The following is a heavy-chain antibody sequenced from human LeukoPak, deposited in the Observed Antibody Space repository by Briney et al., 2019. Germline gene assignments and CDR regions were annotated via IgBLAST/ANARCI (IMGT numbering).Heavy chain of an antibody. D-gene: IGHD3-22*01. J-gene: IGHJ5*02. CDR3: ASYYDLGGFDP. CDR2: IYTSGST. Sequence: SETLSLTCTVSGGSISSGSYFWNWIRQPAGKGLEWIGRIYTSGSTNYNPSLKSRVTMSVDTSKNQFSLKLSSVTAADTAVYYCASYYDLGGFDPWGQGTLVTVSS. V-gene: IGHV4-61*02. CDR1: GGSISSGSYF.